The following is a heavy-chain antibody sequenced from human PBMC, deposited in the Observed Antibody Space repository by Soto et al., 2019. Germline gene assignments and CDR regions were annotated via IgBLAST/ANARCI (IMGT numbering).Heavy chain of an antibody. J-gene: IGHJ5*02. D-gene: IGHD3-10*01. CDR2: IGTLRDT. CDR3: ARGRSNHYGSSPPPRFDP. V-gene: IGHV3-13*01. Sequence: EVQLVESGGGLVQPGGSLRLSRAASGFIFSTYDMHWVRQATGKGLEWVSAIGTLRDTYYLDSVKGRFTISRENARNSVYLQMNSLRAGDTAVYYCARGRSNHYGSSPPPRFDPWGRGTLVTVSS. CDR1: GFIFSTYD.